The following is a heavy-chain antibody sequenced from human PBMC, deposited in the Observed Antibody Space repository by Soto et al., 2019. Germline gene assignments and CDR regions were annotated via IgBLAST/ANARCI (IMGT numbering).Heavy chain of an antibody. J-gene: IGHJ3*01. V-gene: IGHV3-30-3*01. CDR1: GFTFISYT. Sequence: PGGSLTLSCAASGFTFISYTLHWVRQAPGKGLEWVALISYDGSNKYYADSVKGRFTISRDNSKNTLYLQMNSLRPEDTALFYCARGPYDFWSGYIADAFDVWGQGTMVTVSS. D-gene: IGHD3-3*01. CDR3: ARGPYDFWSGYIADAFDV. CDR2: ISYDGSNK.